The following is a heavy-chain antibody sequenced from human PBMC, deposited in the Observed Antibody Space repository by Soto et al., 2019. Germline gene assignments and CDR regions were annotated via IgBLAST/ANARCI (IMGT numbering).Heavy chain of an antibody. J-gene: IGHJ6*02. V-gene: IGHV3-30*03. CDR1: GFTFSSYG. CDR3: ARRIAVAGTIYYYGMDV. D-gene: IGHD6-19*01. Sequence: GGSLRLSCAASGFTFSSYGMHWVRQAPGKGLEWVAVISYDGSNKYYADSVKGRFTISRDNSKNTLYLQMNSLRAEDTAVYYCARRIAVAGTIYYYGMDVWGQGTTVTVSS. CDR2: ISYDGSNK.